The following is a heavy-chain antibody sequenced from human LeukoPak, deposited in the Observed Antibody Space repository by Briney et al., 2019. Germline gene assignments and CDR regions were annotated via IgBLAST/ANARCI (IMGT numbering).Heavy chain of an antibody. CDR1: GFTFSSYA. V-gene: IGHV3-23*01. CDR3: AKDRNPPPQYDSSGFPLT. J-gene: IGHJ5*02. CDR2: ISGSGNT. Sequence: GALRLSCAASGFTFSSYAMSWVRQAPGKGLEWVSAISGSGNTYYADSVKGRFTISRDNSKNTLTLQMNSLRADDTAVYYCAKDRNPPPQYDSSGFPLTWGQGTLVTVSS. D-gene: IGHD3-22*01.